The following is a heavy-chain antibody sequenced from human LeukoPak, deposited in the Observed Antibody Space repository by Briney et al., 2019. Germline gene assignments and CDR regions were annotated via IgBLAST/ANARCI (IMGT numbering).Heavy chain of an antibody. V-gene: IGHV3-13*01. Sequence: GGSLRLSCAASGFTFSSYDMHWVRQATGKGLEWVSAIGTAGDTYYPGSVKGRFTISRENAKNSLYLQMNGLRAGDTAVYYCARSVAAAGHDAFDIWGQGTTVTVSS. D-gene: IGHD6-13*01. J-gene: IGHJ3*02. CDR2: IGTAGDT. CDR3: ARSVAAAGHDAFDI. CDR1: GFTFSSYD.